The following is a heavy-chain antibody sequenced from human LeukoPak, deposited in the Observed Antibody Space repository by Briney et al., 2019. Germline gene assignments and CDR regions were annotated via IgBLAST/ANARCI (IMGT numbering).Heavy chain of an antibody. V-gene: IGHV4-34*01. D-gene: IGHD5-24*01. Sequence: SETLSLTCAVYGGPFSGYYWSWIRQPPGKGLEWIGEINHSGSTNYNPSLKSRVTISVDTSKNQFSLKLSSVTAADTAVYYCARGLYYGYNYWGQGTLVTVSS. CDR2: INHSGST. CDR1: GGPFSGYY. CDR3: ARGLYYGYNY. J-gene: IGHJ4*02.